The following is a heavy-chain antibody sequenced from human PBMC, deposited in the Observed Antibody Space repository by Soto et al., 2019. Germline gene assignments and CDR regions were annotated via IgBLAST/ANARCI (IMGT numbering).Heavy chain of an antibody. V-gene: IGHV1-46*01. CDR1: GYTFTSYY. Sequence: ASVKVSCKASGYTFTSYYMNWVRQAPGQGLEWMGIINPSGGSTTYAQKFQGRVTMTRDTSTSTVYMELSSLRSEDTAVYYCARGAECSGGSCYSEYYGMDVWGQGTTVTVSS. D-gene: IGHD2-15*01. CDR3: ARGAECSGGSCYSEYYGMDV. CDR2: INPSGGST. J-gene: IGHJ6*02.